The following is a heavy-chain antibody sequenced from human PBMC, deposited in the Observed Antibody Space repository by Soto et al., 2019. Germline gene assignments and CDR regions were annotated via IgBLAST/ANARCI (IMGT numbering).Heavy chain of an antibody. CDR1: DGSISSYY. V-gene: IGHV4-59*01. J-gene: IGHJ4*02. CDR2: IYYSGST. D-gene: IGHD4-17*01. CDR3: ARHHMGPNGDLDY. Sequence: SETLSLTCTVSDGSISSYYWSWIRQPPGKGLEWIGYIYYSGSTNYNPSLKSRVTISVDTSKNQFSLKLSSVTAADTAVYYCARHHMGPNGDLDYWGQGTLVTVSS.